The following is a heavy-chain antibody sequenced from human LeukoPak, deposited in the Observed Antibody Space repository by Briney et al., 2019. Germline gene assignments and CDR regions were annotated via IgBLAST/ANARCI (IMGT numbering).Heavy chain of an antibody. V-gene: IGHV3-23*01. J-gene: IGHJ6*03. D-gene: IGHD4-11*01. CDR1: GFTFSSYA. CDR2: ISGSGGST. Sequence: GGSLRLSCAASGFTFSSYAMSWVRQAPGKGLEWVSAISGSGGSTYYADSVKGRFTISRDNSKNTLYLQMNSLRAEDTAVYYCAKGRVSSSTWYSTYYYFFYMDFWGKGTTVTVSS. CDR3: AKGRVSSSTWYSTYYYFFYMDF.